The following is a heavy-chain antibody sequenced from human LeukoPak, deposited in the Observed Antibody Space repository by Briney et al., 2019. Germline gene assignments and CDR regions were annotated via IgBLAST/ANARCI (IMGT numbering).Heavy chain of an antibody. D-gene: IGHD6-19*01. CDR1: GFTFSSSP. Sequence: PGGSLRLSCSASGFTFSSSPMHWVRQAPGKGLEYVSAITNDGGSTYSADSVKGRFTISRDNSKNTLYLQMSSLRPDDTAVYYCVKPQYSSGWLGYWGRGTLVTVSS. CDR2: ITNDGGST. CDR3: VKPQYSSGWLGY. V-gene: IGHV3-64D*06. J-gene: IGHJ4*02.